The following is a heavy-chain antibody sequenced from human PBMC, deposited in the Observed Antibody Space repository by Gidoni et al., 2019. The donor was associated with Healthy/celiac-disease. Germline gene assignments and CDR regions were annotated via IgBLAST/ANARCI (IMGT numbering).Heavy chain of an antibody. Sequence: QVQLVESGGGVVQPGRSLSISCAASGFTFSSYAMHWVRQAPGKGLEWVAVISYDGSNKYYADSVKGRFTISRDNSKNTLYLQMNSLRAEDTAVYYCAREQFGGVIVIGYWGQGTLVTVSS. CDR2: ISYDGSNK. V-gene: IGHV3-30-3*01. J-gene: IGHJ4*02. D-gene: IGHD3-16*02. CDR1: GFTFSSYA. CDR3: AREQFGGVIVIGY.